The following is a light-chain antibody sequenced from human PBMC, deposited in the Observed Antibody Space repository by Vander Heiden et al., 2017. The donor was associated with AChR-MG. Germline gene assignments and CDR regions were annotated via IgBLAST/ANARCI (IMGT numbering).Light chain of an antibody. V-gene: IGLV2-23*02. CDR3: CSYAGSSPHVV. Sequence: QSALTQPAPVSGSPGQSITISCTGTSSDVGSYNLVSWYQQHPSKAPTLMIYEVSKRPTGVSNRFSGSKSGNTASLTISGLQAEDEADYYCCSYAGSSPHVVFGGGTKLTVL. CDR1: SSDVGSYNL. J-gene: IGLJ2*01. CDR2: EVS.